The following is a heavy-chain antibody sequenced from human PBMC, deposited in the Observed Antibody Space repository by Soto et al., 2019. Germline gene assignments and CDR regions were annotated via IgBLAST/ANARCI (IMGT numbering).Heavy chain of an antibody. J-gene: IGHJ6*02. CDR3: ARDRQYLHFWSGYQNEGAYDMDG. D-gene: IGHD3-3*02. V-gene: IGHV4-34*02. CDR2: INHSGGT. CDR1: GGSFSGYY. Sequence: QVQLQQWGAGLLKPSETLSLTCVVYGGSFSGYYWTWIRQAPGKGLEWIGEINHSGGTNYNSSLKSRVTISVDTSKNQLSCILYAVTAADTAVYYCARDRQYLHFWSGYQNEGAYDMDGWGQGTKVTVS.